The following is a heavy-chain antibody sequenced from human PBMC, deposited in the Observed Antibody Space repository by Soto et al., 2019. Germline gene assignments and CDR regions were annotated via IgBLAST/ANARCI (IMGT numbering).Heavy chain of an antibody. CDR2: ISRSSSYI. CDR3: ARACTNGVWYGPTPTEFDY. D-gene: IGHD2-8*01. CDR1: GFTFSSYS. V-gene: IGHV3-21*01. J-gene: IGHJ4*02. Sequence: EVQLVESGGGLVQPGGSLRLSCAASGFTFSSYSMNWVRQAPGKGLEWVSSISRSSSYIYYADSVKGRFTISRDNAKNSLYLQRNSLRAEDTAVYYCARACTNGVWYGPTPTEFDYWGQGTLVNVSS.